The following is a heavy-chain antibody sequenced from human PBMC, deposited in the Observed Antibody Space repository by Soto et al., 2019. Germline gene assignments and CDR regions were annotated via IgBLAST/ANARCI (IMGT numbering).Heavy chain of an antibody. D-gene: IGHD3-16*02. V-gene: IGHV3-33*01. Sequence: QVQLVESGGGVVQPGRSLRLSCAASGFTFSSYGMHWVRQAPGKGLEWVAVIWYDGSNKYYADSVKGRFTISRDNSKNTXXLQMNSLRAEDTAVYYCARESDDYVWGSYRSPFDYWGQGTLVTVSS. J-gene: IGHJ4*02. CDR1: GFTFSSYG. CDR2: IWYDGSNK. CDR3: ARESDDYVWGSYRSPFDY.